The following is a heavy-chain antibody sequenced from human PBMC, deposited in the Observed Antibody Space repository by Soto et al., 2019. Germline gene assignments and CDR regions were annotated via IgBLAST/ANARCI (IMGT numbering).Heavy chain of an antibody. V-gene: IGHV6-1*01. D-gene: IGHD1-26*01. Sequence: SQTLSLTCAISGDSVSSNSAAWNWIRQSPSRGLEWLGRTYYRSKWYNDYAVSVKSRIIINPDTTKNQFSLQLNSVTPEDTAVYYCARDKGSTVGATMFDYWGQGTLVTVSS. J-gene: IGHJ4*02. CDR1: GDSVSSNSAA. CDR3: ARDKGSTVGATMFDY. CDR2: TYYRSKWYN.